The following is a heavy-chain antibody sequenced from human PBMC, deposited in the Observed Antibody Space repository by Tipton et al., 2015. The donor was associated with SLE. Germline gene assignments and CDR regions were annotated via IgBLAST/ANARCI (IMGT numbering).Heavy chain of an antibody. CDR3: AGAVIFGVVSHGVFDI. CDR2: IDHSGST. V-gene: IGHV4-61*01. CDR1: GGFVSSGSYY. J-gene: IGHJ3*02. D-gene: IGHD3-3*01. Sequence: GLVKPSETLSLICTVSGGFVSSGSYYWSWIRQPPGKGLEWIGEIDHSGSTNYNPSLKSRVTISLDTSKNQFSLKLSSVTAADTAVYYCAGAVIFGVVSHGVFDIWGQGTMVTVSS.